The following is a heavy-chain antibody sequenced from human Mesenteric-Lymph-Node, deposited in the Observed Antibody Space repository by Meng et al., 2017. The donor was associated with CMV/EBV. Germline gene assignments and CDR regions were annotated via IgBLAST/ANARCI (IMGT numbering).Heavy chain of an antibody. CDR1: GFSFSTYT. CDR3: ARQYYYDSSGYSYYYYGMDV. CDR2: ISGISSYI. Sequence: GESLKISCVASGFSFSTYTMIWVRQAPGKGLEWVSSISGISSYIDYADSVRGRFTISRDNDKNSLYLQMNSLRAEDTAVYYCARQYYYDSSGYSYYYYGMDVWGQGTTVTVSS. D-gene: IGHD3-22*01. J-gene: IGHJ6*02. V-gene: IGHV3-21*01.